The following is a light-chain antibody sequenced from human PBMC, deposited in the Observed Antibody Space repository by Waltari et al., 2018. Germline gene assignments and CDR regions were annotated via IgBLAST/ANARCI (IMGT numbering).Light chain of an antibody. CDR2: GAS. J-gene: IGKJ1*01. CDR3: QHYVSLPAT. V-gene: IGKV3-20*01. CDR1: QSVSRTV. Sequence: CRASQSVSRTVAWYQQKPGQAPRLLIYGASTRATGIPERFSGGGSGTDFSLTISRLEPEDFAVYYCQHYVSLPATFGQGTKVEIK.